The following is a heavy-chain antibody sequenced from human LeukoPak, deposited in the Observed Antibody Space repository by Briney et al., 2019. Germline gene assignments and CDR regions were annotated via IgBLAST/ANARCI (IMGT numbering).Heavy chain of an antibody. CDR2: INPSGGST. J-gene: IGHJ4*02. Sequence: ASVKVXXKASGYXXTSYYMHWVRQAPGQGLEWMXIINPSGGSTSYAQKFQGRVTMTRDTSTSTVYMELSSLRSEDTAVYYCARGVYDILTGLSFDYWGQGTLVTVSS. D-gene: IGHD3-9*01. CDR3: ARGVYDILTGLSFDY. V-gene: IGHV1-46*01. CDR1: GYXXTSYY.